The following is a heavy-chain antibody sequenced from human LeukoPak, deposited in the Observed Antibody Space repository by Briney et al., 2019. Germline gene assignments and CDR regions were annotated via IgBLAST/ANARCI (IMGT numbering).Heavy chain of an antibody. D-gene: IGHD2-15*01. CDR1: GFTFSDHY. Sequence: GGSLRLSCAASGFTFSDHYMEWVRQAPGKGLEWVGRIRNKDNKYITEYTASVRARFTISRDDSKNSLYLQMNSLKTEDTAVYYCARGLGSLLPGYWGQGTLVTVSS. J-gene: IGHJ4*02. CDR3: ARGLGSLLPGY. CDR2: IRNKDNKYIT. V-gene: IGHV3-72*01.